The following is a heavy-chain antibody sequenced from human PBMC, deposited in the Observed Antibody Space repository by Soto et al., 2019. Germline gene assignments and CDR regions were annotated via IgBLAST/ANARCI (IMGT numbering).Heavy chain of an antibody. D-gene: IGHD3-10*01. CDR2: IWYDGSNK. Sequence: QVQLVESGGGVVQPGRSLRLSCAASGFTFSSYGMHWVRQAPGKGLEWVAVIWYDGSNKYYADSVKGRFTISRDNSKNAMYLQMHSLRADDTAVYYCARSNMVRGVIVPLDNWFDPWGQGTLVTVSS. CDR3: ARSNMVRGVIVPLDNWFDP. CDR1: GFTFSSYG. V-gene: IGHV3-33*01. J-gene: IGHJ5*02.